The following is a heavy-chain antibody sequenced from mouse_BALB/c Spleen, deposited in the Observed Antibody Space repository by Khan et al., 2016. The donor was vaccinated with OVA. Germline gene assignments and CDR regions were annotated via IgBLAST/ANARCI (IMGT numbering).Heavy chain of an antibody. CDR3: ARRNYFGYTFAY. D-gene: IGHD1-2*01. J-gene: IGHJ3*01. CDR2: ISPGSGDT. V-gene: IGHV1-77*01. CDR1: GYTFTDYY. Sequence: VQLQESGAELARPGASVKLSCKASGYTFTDYYINWVKQRTGQGLEWIGEISPGSGDTYYYERFKGQATLTADKSSSTAYMQLSSLTSEASAVYFCARRNYFGYTFAYWGQGTLVTVSA.